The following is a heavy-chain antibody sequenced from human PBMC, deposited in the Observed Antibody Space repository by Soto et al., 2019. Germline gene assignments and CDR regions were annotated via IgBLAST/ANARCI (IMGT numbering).Heavy chain of an antibody. CDR2: IIPTFGTA. Sequence: QVQLVQSGAEVKKPGSSVKVSCKASGGTFSSYAISWVRQAPGQGLERMGGIIPTFGTANYAQKFQGRVTITADESTSTAYMELSSLRSEDTAVYYCARSPYYDFWSGYYRSFDYWGQGTLVTVSS. V-gene: IGHV1-69*01. CDR1: GGTFSSYA. CDR3: ARSPYYDFWSGYYRSFDY. J-gene: IGHJ4*02. D-gene: IGHD3-3*01.